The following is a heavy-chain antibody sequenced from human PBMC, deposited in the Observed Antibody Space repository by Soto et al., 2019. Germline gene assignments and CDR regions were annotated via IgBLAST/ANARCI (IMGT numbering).Heavy chain of an antibody. D-gene: IGHD1-7*01. CDR2: ISHTGLT. V-gene: IGHV4-30-4*01. CDR1: GGSINSADYY. J-gene: IGHJ5*02. CDR3: ARAEGITGSTWFDP. Sequence: SETLSLTCTVSGGSINSADYYWRWIRQSPGNGLEWIAYISHTGLTDFNPSLKSRLSISEDTSKNHIYLKLNSVTAADTAVYYCARAEGITGSTWFDPWGDGVLVTVSS.